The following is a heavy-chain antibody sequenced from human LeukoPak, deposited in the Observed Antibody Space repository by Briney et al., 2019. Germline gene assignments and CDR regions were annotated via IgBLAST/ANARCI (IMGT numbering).Heavy chain of an antibody. CDR2: IYYSGST. J-gene: IGHJ4*02. CDR3: ARDGRGFLRFDY. V-gene: IGHV4-59*01. CDR1: GDSMRNYY. Sequence: ASETLSLTCSVSGDSMRNYYLSWVQQPPGKGLEWIGYIYYSGSTNYNPSLKSRVTISVDTSKDQFSLKLTSVTATDTAMYYCARDGRGFLRFDYLGQGTLVTVSS. D-gene: IGHD1-26*01.